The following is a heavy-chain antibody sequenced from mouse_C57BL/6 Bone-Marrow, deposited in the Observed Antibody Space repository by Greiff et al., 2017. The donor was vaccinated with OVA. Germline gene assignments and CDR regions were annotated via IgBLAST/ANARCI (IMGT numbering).Heavy chain of an antibody. CDR3: ARDGDYSWYFDV. Sequence: VQLKQSEGGLVQPGSSLKLSCTASGFTFSDYYMAWVRQVPEKGLEWVANINYDGSSTYYLDSLKSRFIISRDNAKNILYLQMSSLKSEDTATYYCARDGDYSWYFDVWGTGATVTVSS. CDR1: GFTFSDYY. V-gene: IGHV5-16*01. CDR2: INYDGSST. D-gene: IGHD2-13*01. J-gene: IGHJ1*03.